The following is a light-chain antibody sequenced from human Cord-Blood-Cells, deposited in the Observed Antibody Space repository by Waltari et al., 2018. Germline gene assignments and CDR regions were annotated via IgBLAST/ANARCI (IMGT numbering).Light chain of an antibody. J-gene: IGKJ3*01. CDR2: DAS. CDR3: QQRSNT. V-gene: IGKV3-11*01. CDR1: QSVSSY. Sequence: EIVLTQSPAPLSLSPGERATLSCRASQSVSSYLAWYQQKPGQAPRLLIYDASNRATGIPARFSGSGSGTDFTLTISSLEPEDFAVYYCQQRSNTFGPGTKVDIK.